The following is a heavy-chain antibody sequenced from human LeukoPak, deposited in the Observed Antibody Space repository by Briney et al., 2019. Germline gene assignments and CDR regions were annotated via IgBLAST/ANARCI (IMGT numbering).Heavy chain of an antibody. J-gene: IGHJ4*02. Sequence: PGGSLRLSCAASGVSVSSSYISWARQAPGKGLEWVSVIYSGGNKYYADSVKGRFTISRDNSKNTLYLQMNGLRAEDAAVYYCARLGRVNYFDYWGQGTLVTASS. D-gene: IGHD1-26*01. CDR3: ARLGRVNYFDY. CDR2: IYSGGNK. CDR1: GVSVSSSY. V-gene: IGHV3-53*01.